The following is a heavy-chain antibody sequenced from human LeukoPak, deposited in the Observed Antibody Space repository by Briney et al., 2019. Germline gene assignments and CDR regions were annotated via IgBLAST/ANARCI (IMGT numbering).Heavy chain of an antibody. CDR2: IYYSGST. CDR3: ARWGISIVARPGFDD. CDR1: GDSISSYY. V-gene: IGHV4-59*01. D-gene: IGHD6-6*01. J-gene: IGHJ4*02. Sequence: PSETLSLTCTVSGDSISSYYWSWIRQPPGKGLEWVGYIYYSGSTNYNPSLKSRVTISVDTSKNQFSLKLSSVTAADTAVYYCARWGISIVARPGFDDWGQGTLVTASS.